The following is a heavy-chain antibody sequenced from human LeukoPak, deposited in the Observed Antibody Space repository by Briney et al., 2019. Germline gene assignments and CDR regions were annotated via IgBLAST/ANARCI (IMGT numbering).Heavy chain of an antibody. J-gene: IGHJ3*02. CDR3: ASGVGVAFDI. CDR1: GFTFSSYA. CDR2: ISGSGGST. Sequence: GGSLRLSCAASGFTFSSYAMSWVRQAPGKGLEWVSIISGSGGSTIYADSVKGRFTISRDNSKNTLYLQMSCLRAEDTAVYYCASGVGVAFDIWGQGTMVTVAS. V-gene: IGHV3-23*01. D-gene: IGHD3-16*01.